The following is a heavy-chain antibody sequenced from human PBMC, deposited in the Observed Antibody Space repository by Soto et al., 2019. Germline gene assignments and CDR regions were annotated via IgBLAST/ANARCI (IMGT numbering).Heavy chain of an antibody. CDR1: GGTFSSYA. D-gene: IGHD3-22*01. Sequence: GASVKVSCKASGGTFSSYAISWVRQAPGQGLEWMGGIIPIFGTANYAQKFQGRVTITADESTSTAYMELSSLRSEDTAVYYCARVEDTRYYYDSSGYVTPFDYWGQGTLVTV. V-gene: IGHV1-69*13. CDR2: IIPIFGTA. J-gene: IGHJ4*02. CDR3: ARVEDTRYYYDSSGYVTPFDY.